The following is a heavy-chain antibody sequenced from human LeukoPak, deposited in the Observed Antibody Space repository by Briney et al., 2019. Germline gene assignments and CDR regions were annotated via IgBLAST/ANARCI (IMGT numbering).Heavy chain of an antibody. V-gene: IGHV3-72*01. CDR1: GFTFSDHY. Sequence: PGGSLRLSSAACGFTFSDHYMDWVRQAPGKGLEWVGRIRKKANSYTTEYAASVKGRFTISRDDSKYSLYLQMNSLQTEDTAVYFCARVGPRYYFDYWGQGTLVTVSS. D-gene: IGHD3-9*01. CDR3: ARVGPRYYFDY. CDR2: IRKKANSYTT. J-gene: IGHJ4*02.